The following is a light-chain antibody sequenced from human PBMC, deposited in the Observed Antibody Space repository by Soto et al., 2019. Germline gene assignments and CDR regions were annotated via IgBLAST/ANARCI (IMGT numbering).Light chain of an antibody. Sequence: QSALTQPASMSGSPGQSITISCTGTSSDVGSYYPVSWFQQHPGKAPKLIIYEVNKRPSGVSDRFSGSKSGNTASLTISGLQASDGAGYYCCSYSGDTTFFVFGTGTKLTVL. CDR3: CSYSGDTTFFV. CDR1: SSDVGSYYP. CDR2: EVN. J-gene: IGLJ1*01. V-gene: IGLV2-23*02.